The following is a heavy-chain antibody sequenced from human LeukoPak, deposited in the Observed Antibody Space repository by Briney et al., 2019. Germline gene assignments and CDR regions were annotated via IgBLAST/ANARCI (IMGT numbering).Heavy chain of an antibody. CDR3: ASDHYYGSGSYYKFAGFDP. V-gene: IGHV3-21*01. D-gene: IGHD3-10*01. Sequence: PGGSLRLSCAASGFTFSSYSMNWVRQAPGKGLEWVSSISSSSSYIYYTDSVKGRFTISRDNAKNSLYLQMNSLRAEDTAVYYCASDHYYGSGSYYKFAGFDPWGQGTLVTVSS. CDR1: GFTFSSYS. CDR2: ISSSSSYI. J-gene: IGHJ5*02.